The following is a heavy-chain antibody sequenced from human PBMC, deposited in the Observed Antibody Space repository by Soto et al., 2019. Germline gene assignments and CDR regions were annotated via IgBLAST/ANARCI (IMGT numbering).Heavy chain of an antibody. CDR1: GYTFTSYY. CDR3: ARWAVEMATINWFDP. V-gene: IGHV1-46*01. J-gene: IGHJ5*02. D-gene: IGHD5-12*01. CDR2: INPSGGSA. Sequence: ASVKVSCKASGYTFTSYYMHWVRQAPGQGLEWMGIINPSGGSASYAQKFQGRVTMTRDTSTSTVYMELSGLRSEDTAVYYCARWAVEMATINWFDPWGQGTLVTVSS.